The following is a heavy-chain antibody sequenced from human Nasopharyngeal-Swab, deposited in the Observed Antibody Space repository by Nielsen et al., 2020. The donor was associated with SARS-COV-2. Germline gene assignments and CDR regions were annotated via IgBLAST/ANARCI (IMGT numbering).Heavy chain of an antibody. D-gene: IGHD3-10*01. J-gene: IGHJ4*02. CDR2: IWYDGSNK. Sequence: GESLNIYCAASGFTFSSYGMHWVRQAPGKGLEWVAVIWYDGSNKYYADSVKGRFTISRDNSKNTLYLQMNSLRAEDTAVYYCARVREGLGFDYWGQGTLVTVSS. CDR1: GFTFSSYG. CDR3: ARVREGLGFDY. V-gene: IGHV3-33*01.